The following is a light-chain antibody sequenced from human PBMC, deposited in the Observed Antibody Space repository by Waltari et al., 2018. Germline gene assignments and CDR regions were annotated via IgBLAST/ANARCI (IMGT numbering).Light chain of an antibody. Sequence: IVLPPSPGTLSLSPGDRAYLSCKASQRLGKNYVAWYQHKPGQAPRLVIYGASSRAAGIPDRFSGSGSGTDFTLTISRLEPEDFAVYYCQQYASSVLYTFGQGTKLEIK. V-gene: IGKV3-20*01. J-gene: IGKJ2*01. CDR3: QQYASSVLYT. CDR2: GAS. CDR1: QRLGKNY.